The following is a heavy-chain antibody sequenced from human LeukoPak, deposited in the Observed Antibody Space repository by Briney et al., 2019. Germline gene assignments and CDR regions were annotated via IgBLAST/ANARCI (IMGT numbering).Heavy chain of an antibody. D-gene: IGHD6-19*01. J-gene: IGHJ4*02. Sequence: GGSLRLSCAASGFTVSSNYMSWVRQAPGKGLEGVSVIYSGGSTYYADSVEGRFTISRDNSKNTLYLQMNSLRAEDTAVYYCAKSGRKYSSGWYDDYWGQGTLVTVSS. CDR2: IYSGGST. V-gene: IGHV3-53*01. CDR1: GFTVSSNY. CDR3: AKSGRKYSSGWYDDY.